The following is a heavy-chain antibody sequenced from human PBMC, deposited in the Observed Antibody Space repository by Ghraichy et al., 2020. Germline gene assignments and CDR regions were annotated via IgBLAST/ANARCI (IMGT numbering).Heavy chain of an antibody. V-gene: IGHV1-18*04. Sequence: ASVKVSCKASGYTFTSYGISWVRQAPGQGLEWMGWISAYNGNTNYAQKLQGRVTMTTDTSTSTAHMELRSLRSDDTAVYYCARDEALRELVTSNYYYYGMDVWGQGTTVTVSS. CDR3: ARDEALRELVTSNYYYYGMDV. J-gene: IGHJ6*02. CDR1: GYTFTSYG. D-gene: IGHD2-21*02. CDR2: ISAYNGNT.